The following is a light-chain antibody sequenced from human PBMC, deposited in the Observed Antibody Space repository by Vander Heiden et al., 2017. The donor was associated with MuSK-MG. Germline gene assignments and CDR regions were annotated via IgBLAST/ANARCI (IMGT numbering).Light chain of an antibody. J-gene: IGKJ4*01. CDR1: QGINSF. CDR2: GAS. Sequence: IQMTQSPSSVSASVGDRVTISCRASQGINSFLAWFQQKPGEAPKTLIYGASTLRSGVPSRFSGSGSATEYTLTINSLQADDVGTYYCQQDDFRPLSFGGGTKVEI. CDR3: QQDDFRPLS. V-gene: IGKV1-16*01.